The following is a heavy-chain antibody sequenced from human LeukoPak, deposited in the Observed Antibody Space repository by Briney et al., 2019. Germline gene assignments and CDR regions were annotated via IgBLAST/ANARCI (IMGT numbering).Heavy chain of an antibody. D-gene: IGHD3-22*01. Sequence: PSETLSLTCSVSGDSISRSDSYWDWIRQPPGKGLEWIGTIYYSGRTYYSPSLNSRFTISVDTSSNQFSLTLRSVTAADTAVYYCARRRYYDGSGYLEWGQGTLLSVSS. CDR3: ARRRYYDGSGYLE. CDR2: IYYSGRT. CDR1: GDSISRSDSY. V-gene: IGHV4-39*01. J-gene: IGHJ1*01.